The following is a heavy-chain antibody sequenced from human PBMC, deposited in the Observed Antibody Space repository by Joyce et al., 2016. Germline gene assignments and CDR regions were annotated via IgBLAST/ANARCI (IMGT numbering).Heavy chain of an antibody. D-gene: IGHD2/OR15-2a*01. CDR3: ARDPQNFGF. CDR2: SYHNGRT. CDR1: GDSISSGYF. J-gene: IGHJ4*02. Sequence: VQLQESGPGLVKPSETLSLTCDVSGDSISSGYFYGWVLQAPGKGLEWIANSYHNGRTYYNASLTSRVTISVDTSKNQLSLKLSSVTAADTAVYYCARDPQNFGFWGQGTLVIVSS. V-gene: IGHV4-38-2*02.